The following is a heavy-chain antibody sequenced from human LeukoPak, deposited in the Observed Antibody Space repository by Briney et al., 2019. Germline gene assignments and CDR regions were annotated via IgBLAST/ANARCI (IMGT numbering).Heavy chain of an antibody. CDR1: GFTFDDYA. Sequence: GGSLRLSCVASGFTFDDYAMHWVRQAPGKGLEWVSGISWNSGSIGYADSVKGRFTISRDNAKNSLYLQMNSLRAEDTAVYYCAYGNYYDSSGSLFDYWGQGTLVTVSS. CDR2: ISWNSGSI. V-gene: IGHV3-9*01. D-gene: IGHD3-22*01. CDR3: AYGNYYDSSGSLFDY. J-gene: IGHJ4*02.